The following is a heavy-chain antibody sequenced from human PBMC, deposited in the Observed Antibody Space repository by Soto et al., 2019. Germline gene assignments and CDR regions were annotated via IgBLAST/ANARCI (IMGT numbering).Heavy chain of an antibody. CDR3: AKDLGYTSSWYYALHI. Sequence: EGQLLESGGGLVQPGGSLRLSCAASGFIFSSYGMSWVRQAPGKGPAWVSGISGSGGTKYYADSVKGRFTISRDNSKNTLFLQVNSLKAEDTAAYYCAKDLGYTSSWYYALHIWGQGTMVTVS. CDR2: ISGSGGTK. V-gene: IGHV3-23*01. CDR1: GFIFSSYG. D-gene: IGHD6-13*01. J-gene: IGHJ3*02.